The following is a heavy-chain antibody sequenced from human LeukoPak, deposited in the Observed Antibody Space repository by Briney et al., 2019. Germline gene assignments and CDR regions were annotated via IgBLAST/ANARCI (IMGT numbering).Heavy chain of an antibody. Sequence: PGGSLRLSCAASGFTFSSYAMHWVRQAPGKGLEWVAVISYDGSNKYYADSVKGRFTISRDNSKNTLYLQMNSLRAEDTAVYYCARVYDDSSGYGYYGMDVWGQGTTVTVSS. D-gene: IGHD3-22*01. CDR2: ISYDGSNK. CDR3: ARVYDDSSGYGYYGMDV. V-gene: IGHV3-30-3*01. CDR1: GFTFSSYA. J-gene: IGHJ6*02.